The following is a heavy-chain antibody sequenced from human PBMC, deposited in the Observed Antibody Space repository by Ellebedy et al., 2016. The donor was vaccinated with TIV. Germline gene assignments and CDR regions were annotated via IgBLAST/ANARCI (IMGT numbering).Heavy chain of an antibody. CDR1: GFTFSSYA. V-gene: IGHV3-64D*06. CDR3: VKDLEVAAHTLVDY. J-gene: IGHJ4*02. Sequence: GESLKISCSASGFTFSSYAMHWVRQAPGKGLEYVSAISSNGGSTYYADSVKGRFTISRDNSKNTLYLQMSSLRAEDTAVYYCVKDLEVAAHTLVDYWGQGTLVTVSS. D-gene: IGHD6-6*01. CDR2: ISSNGGST.